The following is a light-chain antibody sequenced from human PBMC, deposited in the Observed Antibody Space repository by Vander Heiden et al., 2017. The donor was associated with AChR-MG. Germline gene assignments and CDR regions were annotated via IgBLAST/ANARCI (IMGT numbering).Light chain of an antibody. CDR3: QQSYSTPRT. Sequence: DIQVTPSPSSLSASVGDRITITCRASQSITSYLNWFQQKPGKAPKLLIYAASSLQSGVPSRFSGSGSGTDFTLTISSLQPEDFATYYCQQSYSTPRTFGQGTKVEI. J-gene: IGKJ1*01. CDR1: QSITSY. V-gene: IGKV1-39*01. CDR2: AAS.